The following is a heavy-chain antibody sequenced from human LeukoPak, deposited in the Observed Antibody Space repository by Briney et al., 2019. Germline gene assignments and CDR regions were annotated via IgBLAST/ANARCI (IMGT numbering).Heavy chain of an antibody. Sequence: SETLSLTCTDSGGSISTYSWSRIRQPAGKGLEWIGRVFASGTTNYNPSLKSRVTMSVDTSKNQFSLRVSSVTAADTAVYYCARLVEMATIRPLYYFDYWGQGTLVTVSS. D-gene: IGHD5-24*01. CDR3: ARLVEMATIRPLYYFDY. CDR1: GGSISTYS. J-gene: IGHJ4*02. V-gene: IGHV4-4*07. CDR2: VFASGTT.